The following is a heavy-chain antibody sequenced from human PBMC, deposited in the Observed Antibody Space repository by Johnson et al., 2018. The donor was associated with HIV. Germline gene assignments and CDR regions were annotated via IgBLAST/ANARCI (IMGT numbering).Heavy chain of an antibody. CDR3: KISSSTGFEF. V-gene: IGHV3-30*04. D-gene: IGHD1-1*01. CDR1: DFTFRNYA. Sequence: QVQLVESGGGLVQPGRSLTLYCAVSDFTFRNYAMHWVRRAPGKGLQWVTVISYDGVNKYYGDSVRGRFTVSRDNAKNSLYLHRNSLRAEDTAVYYCKISSSTGFEFWGQGTMVTVSS. CDR2: ISYDGVNK. J-gene: IGHJ3*01.